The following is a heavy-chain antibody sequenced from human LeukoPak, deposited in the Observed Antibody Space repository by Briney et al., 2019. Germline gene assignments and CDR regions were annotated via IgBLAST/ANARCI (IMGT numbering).Heavy chain of an antibody. Sequence: PSETLSLTCTVSGGSISSSSFYWGWIRQPPGKGLEWIGSIYYSGTTYYNPSLKSRVTISVDTSKNQFSLKLSSVTAADTAVYYCARVLGATTYYYMDVWGKGTTVTVSS. CDR2: IYYSGTT. D-gene: IGHD1-14*01. CDR3: ARVLGATTYYYMDV. J-gene: IGHJ6*03. V-gene: IGHV4-39*07. CDR1: GGSISSSSFY.